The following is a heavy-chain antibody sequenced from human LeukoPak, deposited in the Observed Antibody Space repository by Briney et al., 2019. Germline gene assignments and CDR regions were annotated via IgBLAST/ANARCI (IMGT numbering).Heavy chain of an antibody. J-gene: IGHJ6*02. D-gene: IGHD1-26*01. V-gene: IGHV4-31*03. CDR2: IYYSGST. Sequence: KPSQTLSLTCTVSGGSISSGGYYWSWIRQHPGKGLEWIGYIYYSGSTYYNPSLKSRVTISVDTSKNQFSLKLSSVTAADTAVYYCARAPREGHYYYYGMDVWGQGTTVTVSS. CDR3: ARAPREGHYYYYGMDV. CDR1: GGSISSGGYY.